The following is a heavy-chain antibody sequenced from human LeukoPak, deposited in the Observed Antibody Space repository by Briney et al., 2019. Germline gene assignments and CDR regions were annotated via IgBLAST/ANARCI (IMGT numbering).Heavy chain of an antibody. Sequence: ASVKVSCKASGYTFTSYGISWVRQAPGQGLEWMGWISAYNGNTNYAQKLQGRVTMTTDTSTSTAYMELRSLRSDDTAVYYCAREGIAVAGMPAQYYYYGMDVWGQGTTVTVSS. CDR2: ISAYNGNT. V-gene: IGHV1-18*01. CDR3: AREGIAVAGMPAQYYYYGMDV. D-gene: IGHD6-19*01. J-gene: IGHJ6*02. CDR1: GYTFTSYG.